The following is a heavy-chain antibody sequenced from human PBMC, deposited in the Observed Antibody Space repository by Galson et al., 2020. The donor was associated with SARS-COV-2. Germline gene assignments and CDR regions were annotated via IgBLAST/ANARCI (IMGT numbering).Heavy chain of an antibody. J-gene: IGHJ5*01. D-gene: IGHD6-13*01. CDR3: ATAGPVGAAAGTWFDP. V-gene: IGHV4-34*01. CDR1: GGSFSDYS. CDR2: VSHSGST. Sequence: SETLSLTCAVYGGSFSDYSWTWVRQPPGKGLEWVGEVSHSGSTNYSPSLKSRVFMSVDTSKNQFSLKLRSVTAADTAVYYCATAGPVGAAAGTWFDPWGQGTLVTVSS.